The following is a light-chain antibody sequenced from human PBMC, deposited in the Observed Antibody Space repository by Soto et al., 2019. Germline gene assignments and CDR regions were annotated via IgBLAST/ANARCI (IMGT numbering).Light chain of an antibody. Sequence: DVQMTQSPSSLSASVGDRVTITCRESVDINGWLAWYQQKPEKAPKSLIYAASILQTGVPSRFSGSGSGTDFTLTISILQPEDSATYYCRQYNIYPLTFGAGTKVQIK. V-gene: IGKV1D-16*01. J-gene: IGKJ4*01. CDR2: AAS. CDR3: RQYNIYPLT. CDR1: VDINGW.